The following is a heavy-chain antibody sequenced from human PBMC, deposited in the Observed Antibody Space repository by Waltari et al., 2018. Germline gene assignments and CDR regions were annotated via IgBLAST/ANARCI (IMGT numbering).Heavy chain of an antibody. V-gene: IGHV1-18*01. Sequence: QVQLVQSGAEVKKPGASVKVSCKASGHTFTSYGISWVRQAPGQGLEWMGRISAYNGNTNYAQKLQGRVTMTTDTSTSTAYMELRSLRSDDTAVYYCARDSRVTMVRGVFTQGYDYWGQGTLVTVSS. D-gene: IGHD3-10*01. CDR3: ARDSRVTMVRGVFTQGYDY. CDR2: ISAYNGNT. CDR1: GHTFTSYG. J-gene: IGHJ4*02.